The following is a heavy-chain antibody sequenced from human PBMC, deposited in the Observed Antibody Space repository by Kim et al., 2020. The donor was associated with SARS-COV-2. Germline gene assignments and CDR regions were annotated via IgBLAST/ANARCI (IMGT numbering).Heavy chain of an antibody. J-gene: IGHJ5*02. CDR1: GGSFSGYH. D-gene: IGHD6-13*01. V-gene: IGHV4-34*01. CDR3: ARPQYSSSWYGDRNWFDP. CDR2: INHSGST. Sequence: SETLSLTCAVYGGSFSGYHWSWIRQPPGKGLEWIGEINHSGSTNYNPSLKSRVTISVDTSKNQFSLKLSSVTAADTAVYYCARPQYSSSWYGDRNWFDP.